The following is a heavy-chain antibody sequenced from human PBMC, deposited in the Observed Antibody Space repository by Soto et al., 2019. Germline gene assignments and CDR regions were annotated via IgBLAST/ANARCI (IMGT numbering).Heavy chain of an antibody. J-gene: IGHJ4*02. Sequence: QVQLVQSGAEVKKPGASVKVSCKASGYSFITYDINWVRQAPGQGLEWMGWMNPYNGNAGYAQKFQGRVTMTRNTSIRTAYRELSRLRSNDPAVYVCARRKERSGPHYFDSWGQGTLVTVSS. CDR3: ARRKERSGPHYFDS. V-gene: IGHV1-8*01. CDR1: GYSFITYD. D-gene: IGHD1-1*01. CDR2: MNPYNGNA.